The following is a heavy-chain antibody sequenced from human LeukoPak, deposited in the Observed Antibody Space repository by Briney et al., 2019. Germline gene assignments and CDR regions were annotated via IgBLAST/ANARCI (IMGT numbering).Heavy chain of an antibody. CDR3: ARAPSATVAGSE. J-gene: IGHJ4*02. V-gene: IGHV4-59*01. D-gene: IGHD6-19*01. Sequence: SETLSLTCTVSGGSISSYYWSWIRQPPGKGLEWIGYIYYSGSTNYNPSLKSRVTISVDTSKNQFSLKLSSVTAADTAVYYCARAPSATVAGSEWGQGTLVTVSS. CDR2: IYYSGST. CDR1: GGSISSYY.